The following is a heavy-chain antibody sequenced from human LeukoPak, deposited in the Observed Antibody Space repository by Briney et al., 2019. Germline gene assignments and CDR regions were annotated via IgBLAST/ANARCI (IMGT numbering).Heavy chain of an antibody. D-gene: IGHD6-13*01. CDR1: GGSISSSSYY. V-gene: IGHV4-39*01. CDR3: ARSLSSAAGTHY. Sequence: SETLSLTCTVSGGSISSSSYYWGWIRQPPGKGLEWIGSIYYSGSTYYNPSLKSRVTISVDTPKNQFSLKLSSVTAADTAVYYCARSLSSAAGTHYWGQGTLVTVSS. J-gene: IGHJ4*02. CDR2: IYYSGST.